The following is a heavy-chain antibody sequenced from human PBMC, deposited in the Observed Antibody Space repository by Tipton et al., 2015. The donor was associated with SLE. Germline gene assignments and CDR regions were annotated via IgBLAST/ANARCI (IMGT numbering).Heavy chain of an antibody. J-gene: IGHJ6*02. CDR3: ARESLGLRFLEWQQYIDYYGMDV. CDR1: GGSINSGDYF. Sequence: TLSLTCTVSGGSINSGDYFWTWIRQPAGKGLEWIGHIYTTGDTNYNPSLKSRVTIALDTSKKQFSLKLTSVTAAYTAVYFCARESLGLRFLEWQQYIDYYGMDVWGQGTTVTVSS. CDR2: IYTTGDT. V-gene: IGHV4-61*09. D-gene: IGHD3-3*01.